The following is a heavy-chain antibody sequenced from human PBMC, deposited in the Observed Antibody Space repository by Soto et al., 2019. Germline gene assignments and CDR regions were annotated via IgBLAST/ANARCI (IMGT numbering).Heavy chain of an antibody. V-gene: IGHV3-72*01. CDR1: GLIFSDYH. D-gene: IGHD6-19*01. J-gene: IGHJ6*02. CDR2: IRRKANSYTT. CDR3: AMLGGWSGGSSGMDV. Sequence: EVQLVESGGGLVQPGGSLRLSCAASGLIFSDYHMDWVRQAPGKGLEWVGRIRRKANSYTTEYAASVKGRFTISRDDSKNSLYLQMKSLKSEDTAVYYCAMLGGWSGGSSGMDVWGQGTTVHVSS.